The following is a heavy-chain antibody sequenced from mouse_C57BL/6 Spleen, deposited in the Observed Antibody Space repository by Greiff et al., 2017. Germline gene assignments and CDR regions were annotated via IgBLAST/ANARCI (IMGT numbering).Heavy chain of an antibody. CDR1: GYTFTDYN. D-gene: IGHD3-3*01. CDR3: ARSGDDYAMDY. CDR2: INPNNGGT. Sequence: VQLKESGPELVKPGASVKMSCKASGYTFTDYNMHWVKQSHGKSLEWIGDINPNNGGTSYNQKFKGKATLTVNKSSSKAYMELRSLTSEDSAVYYCARSGDDYAMDYWGQGTSVTVSS. V-gene: IGHV1-22*01. J-gene: IGHJ4*01.